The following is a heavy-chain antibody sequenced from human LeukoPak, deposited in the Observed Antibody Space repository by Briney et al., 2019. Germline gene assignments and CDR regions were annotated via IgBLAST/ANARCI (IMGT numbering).Heavy chain of an antibody. V-gene: IGHV1-18*01. Sequence: GASVEVSCKASGYTFTSYGISWVRQAPGQGLEWMGWISAYNGNTNYAQKLQGRVTMTTDTSTSTAYMELRSLSSDDTAVYYCARLHPDLAPYCSSTSCYSYYYYGMDVWGQGTTVTVSS. CDR3: ARLHPDLAPYCSSTSCYSYYYYGMDV. CDR1: GYTFTSYG. CDR2: ISAYNGNT. D-gene: IGHD2-2*01. J-gene: IGHJ6*02.